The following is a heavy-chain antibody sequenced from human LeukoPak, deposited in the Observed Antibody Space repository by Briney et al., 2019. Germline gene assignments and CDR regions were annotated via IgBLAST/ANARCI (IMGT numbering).Heavy chain of an antibody. CDR2: INEDGSNK. J-gene: IGHJ4*02. D-gene: IGHD6-19*01. Sequence: GGSLRLSCTASGYSFSNHYMRWIRQAPGKGLEWVANINEDGSNKWHLGSVKGRFTVSRDNARNSLYLQMNSLRVEDTAVYYCTRVIVAVPGYFDYFDFWGQGVLVTVSS. CDR3: TRVIVAVPGYFDYFDF. V-gene: IGHV3-7*01. CDR1: GYSFSNHY.